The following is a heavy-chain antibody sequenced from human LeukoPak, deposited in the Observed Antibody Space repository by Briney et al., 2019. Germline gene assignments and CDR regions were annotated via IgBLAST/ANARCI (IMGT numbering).Heavy chain of an antibody. D-gene: IGHD6-6*01. Sequence: PSETLSLTCTVSGGSISSYYWSWIRQPPGKGLEWIGYIYYSGSTNYNPSLKSRLTISVDTSKNQFSLKLISVTAADTAVYYCARSPSSGDPPFDYWGQGTPVTVSS. CDR3: ARSPSSGDPPFDY. V-gene: IGHV4-59*01. CDR2: IYYSGST. J-gene: IGHJ4*02. CDR1: GGSISSYY.